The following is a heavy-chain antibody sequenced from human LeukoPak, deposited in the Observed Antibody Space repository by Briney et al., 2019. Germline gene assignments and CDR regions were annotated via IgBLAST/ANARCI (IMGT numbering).Heavy chain of an antibody. J-gene: IGHJ6*02. D-gene: IGHD5-24*01. Sequence: ASVKVSCKASGYTFTTYGFNWVRQAPGQGLEWMGWISAYNGNTNYAQKLQGRVTMTTDTSTSTAYMELRSLRSDDTAVYYCARERQRKAVHYYYYGMDVWGQGTTVTVSS. CDR2: ISAYNGNT. CDR3: ARERQRKAVHYYYYGMDV. V-gene: IGHV1-18*01. CDR1: GYTFTTYG.